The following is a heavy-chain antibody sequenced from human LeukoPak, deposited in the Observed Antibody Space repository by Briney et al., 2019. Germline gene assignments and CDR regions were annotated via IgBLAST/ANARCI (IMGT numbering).Heavy chain of an antibody. D-gene: IGHD3-22*01. J-gene: IGHJ4*02. CDR1: GFTFSSYE. CDR3: ARETYYYDSSGYLFDY. V-gene: IGHV3-48*03. CDR2: ISSSGSTI. Sequence: PGGSLRLSCAASGFTFSSYEMNWVRQAPGKGLEWVSYISSSGSTIYYADSVKGRFTTSRDNAKNSLYLQMNSLRAEDTAVYYCARETYYYDSSGYLFDYWGQGTLVTVSS.